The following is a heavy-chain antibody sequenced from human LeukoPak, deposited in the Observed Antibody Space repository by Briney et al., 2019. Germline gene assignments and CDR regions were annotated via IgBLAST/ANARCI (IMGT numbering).Heavy chain of an antibody. CDR2: IYRGGST. D-gene: IGHD6-6*01. V-gene: IGHV3-53*01. CDR3: ASDSSSVFDDAFDI. Sequence: GGSLRLSCAASGFTVTNNYMSWVRQAPGKGLEWVSVIYRGGSTYYADSVKGRFTISRDNSKNTLYLQMNSLRVEDTAVYSCASDSSSVFDDAFDIWGQGTLVTVSS. J-gene: IGHJ3*02. CDR1: GFTVTNNY.